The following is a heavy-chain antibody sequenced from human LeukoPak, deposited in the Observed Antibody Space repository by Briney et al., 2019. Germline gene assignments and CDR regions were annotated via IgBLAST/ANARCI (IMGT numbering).Heavy chain of an antibody. V-gene: IGHV1-69*13. CDR2: IIPIFGTA. Sequence: SVKVSCKASGGTFSSYAISWVRQAPGQGLEWMGGIIPIFGTANYAQKFQGRVTITADESTSTAYMELSSLRSEDTAVYYCARVKSLPNYYDSSGYGDWGQGTLVTVSS. CDR1: GGTFSSYA. J-gene: IGHJ4*02. D-gene: IGHD3-22*01. CDR3: ARVKSLPNYYDSSGYGD.